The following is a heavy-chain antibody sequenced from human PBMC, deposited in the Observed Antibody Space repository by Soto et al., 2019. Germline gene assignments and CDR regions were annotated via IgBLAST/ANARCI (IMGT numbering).Heavy chain of an antibody. CDR2: IIPFFGTT. D-gene: IGHD3-10*01. J-gene: IGHJ1*01. CDR3: ARAPGHLVRGVIRSEDYQH. V-gene: IGHV1-69*01. CDR1: GDSDTFTNSA. Sequence: QVQLVQSGAEVKKPGSSVKVSCKASGDSDTFTNSAISWVRQARGQGPEWMGAIIPFFGTTNYAQKFQGRVTITADESTSTVYMELSSLTSEDSAIYYCARAPGHLVRGVIRSEDYQHWGQGTLVTVSS.